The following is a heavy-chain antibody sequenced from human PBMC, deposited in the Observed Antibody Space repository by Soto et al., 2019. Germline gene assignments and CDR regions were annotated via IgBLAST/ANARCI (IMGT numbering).Heavy chain of an antibody. V-gene: IGHV4-39*01. CDR2: IYYSVST. CDR1: GGSISSSSYY. D-gene: IGHD6-19*01. CDR3: ARQGAVAVRGFEP. Sequence: PSETLSLTCTVSGGSISSSSYYCGWIRQPPGKGLEWIGSIYYSVSTYYNPSLKSRVTISADTSKNQFSLKLSSVTAADTAVYYCARQGAVAVRGFEPWGQGTMVTVSS. J-gene: IGHJ5*02.